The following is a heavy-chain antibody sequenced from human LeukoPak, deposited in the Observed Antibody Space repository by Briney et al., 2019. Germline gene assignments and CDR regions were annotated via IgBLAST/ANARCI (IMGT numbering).Heavy chain of an antibody. J-gene: IGHJ4*02. CDR3: ARDPQWLLPQSPYFDY. D-gene: IGHD6-19*01. CDR1: GFPFSTYT. CDR2: ISGTSNSI. Sequence: GGSLRLSCAASGFPFSTYTMNWVRQAPGKGLQWVSSISGTSNSIYYADSVKGRFTISRDNAKNSLYLQMNSLRAEDTAVYYCARDPQWLLPQSPYFDYWGQGTLVTVSS. V-gene: IGHV3-21*01.